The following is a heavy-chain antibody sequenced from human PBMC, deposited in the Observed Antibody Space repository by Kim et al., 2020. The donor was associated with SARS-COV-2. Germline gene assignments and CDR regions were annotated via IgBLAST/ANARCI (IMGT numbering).Heavy chain of an antibody. CDR1: GFTFSSFT. V-gene: IGHV3-21*01. CDR3: ARDPREGVIVAVQGWLDP. CDR2: ISGSGTYI. D-gene: IGHD3-22*01. J-gene: IGHJ5*02. Sequence: GGSLRLSCAASGFTFSSFTMNWVRQAPGKGLEWVSSISGSGTYIFYADSVKGRFTISRDNAKNSLYLQMNSLRPEDTAVYYCARDPREGVIVAVQGWLDPWGQGTLVTVSS.